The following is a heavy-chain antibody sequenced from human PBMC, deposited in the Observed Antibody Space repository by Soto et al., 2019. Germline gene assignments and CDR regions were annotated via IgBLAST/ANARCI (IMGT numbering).Heavy chain of an antibody. V-gene: IGHV5-10-1*01. J-gene: IGHJ6*02. D-gene: IGHD3-10*01. CDR3: ARQEPPVTIVRERYGMDV. Sequence: PGESLKISCKGSGYSFTSYWISWVRQMPGKGLEWMGRIDPSDSYTNYSPSFQGHVTISADKSISTAYLQWSSLKASDTAMYYCARQEPPVTIVRERYGMDVWGQGTTVTVSS. CDR1: GYSFTSYW. CDR2: IDPSDSYT.